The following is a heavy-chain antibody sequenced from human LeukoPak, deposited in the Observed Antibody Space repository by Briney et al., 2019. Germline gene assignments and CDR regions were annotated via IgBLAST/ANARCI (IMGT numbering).Heavy chain of an antibody. D-gene: IGHD3-9*01. J-gene: IGHJ6*02. V-gene: IGHV1-69*04. CDR2: IIPIFGIA. Sequence: ASVKVSCKASGGTFSSYAISWVRQAPGQGLEWMGRIIPIFGIANYAQKFQGRVTITADKSTSTAYMELSSLRSEDTAVYYCARAPSIKPSPSYGMDVWGQGTTVTVSS. CDR1: GGTFSSYA. CDR3: ARAPSIKPSPSYGMDV.